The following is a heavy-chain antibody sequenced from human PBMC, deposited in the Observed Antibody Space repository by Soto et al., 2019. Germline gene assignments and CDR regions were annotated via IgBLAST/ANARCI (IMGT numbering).Heavy chain of an antibody. V-gene: IGHV4-39*01. J-gene: IGHJ4*02. D-gene: IGHD3-3*01. CDR3: ARVDFWSGCNLDY. Sequence: LALTCTVSGGSISSSSYYWGWIRQPPGKGLEWIGSIYYSGSTYYNPSLKSRVTISVDTSKNQFSLKLSSVTAADTAVYYCARVDFWSGCNLDYWGQGTLVTVSS. CDR1: GGSISSSSYY. CDR2: IYYSGST.